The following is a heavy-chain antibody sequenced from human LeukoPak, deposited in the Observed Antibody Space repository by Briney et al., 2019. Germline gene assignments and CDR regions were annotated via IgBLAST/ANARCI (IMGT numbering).Heavy chain of an antibody. Sequence: GGPLRLSCAASGFTFSSYTMNWVRQAPGKGLEWVSSISSSSSYTYYADSVKGRFTISRDNAKNSLYLQMNSLRAEDTAVYYCARGRGSYPNYFDFWGQGTLVTVSS. CDR3: ARGRGSYPNYFDF. J-gene: IGHJ4*02. D-gene: IGHD3-16*01. V-gene: IGHV3-21*01. CDR2: ISSSSSYT. CDR1: GFTFSSYT.